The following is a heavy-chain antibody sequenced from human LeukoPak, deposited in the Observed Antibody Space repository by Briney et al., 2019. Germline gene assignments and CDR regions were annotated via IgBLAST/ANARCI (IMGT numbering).Heavy chain of an antibody. CDR3: AKERVVTKFFYYCGMDV. V-gene: IGHV3-23*01. J-gene: IGHJ6*02. CDR2: ISGSAGRT. Sequence: GGSLRLSCAASGFTFSNYAMSWVRQAPGKGLEWVSSISGSAGRTYYADSVKGRFTISRDDSNYTLFLQMNSLRAEDTAVYYCAKERVVTKFFYYCGMDVWGQGTTVTVSS. CDR1: GFTFSNYA. D-gene: IGHD2-21*02.